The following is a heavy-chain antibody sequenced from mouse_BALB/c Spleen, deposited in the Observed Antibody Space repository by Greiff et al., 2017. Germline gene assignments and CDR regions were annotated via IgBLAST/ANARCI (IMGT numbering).Heavy chain of an antibody. J-gene: IGHJ1*01. CDR1: GYTFTEYT. CDR3: ARRGYGSSYWYFDV. V-gene: IGHV1-18*01. D-gene: IGHD1-1*01. Sequence: VQLQQSGPELVKPGASVKISCKTSGYTFTEYTMHWVKQSHGKSLEWIGGINPNNGGTSYNQKFKDKATLTADKSSSTAYMQLSSLTSEDSAVYYCARRGYGSSYWYFDVWGAGTTVTVSS. CDR2: INPNNGGT.